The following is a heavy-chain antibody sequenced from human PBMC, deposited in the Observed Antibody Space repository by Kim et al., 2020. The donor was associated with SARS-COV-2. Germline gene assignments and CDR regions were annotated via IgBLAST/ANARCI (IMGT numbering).Heavy chain of an antibody. CDR2: IYYSGST. CDR3: ARHRPPIRFGLNWFDP. V-gene: IGHV4-39*01. Sequence: SETLSRTCTVSGGSISSSSYYWGWIRQPPGKGLEWIGSIYYSGSTYYNPSLKSRVTISVDTSKNQFSLKLSSVTAADTAVYYCARHRPPIRFGLNWFDPWGQGTLVTVSS. CDR1: GGSISSSSYY. D-gene: IGHD3-10*01. J-gene: IGHJ5*02.